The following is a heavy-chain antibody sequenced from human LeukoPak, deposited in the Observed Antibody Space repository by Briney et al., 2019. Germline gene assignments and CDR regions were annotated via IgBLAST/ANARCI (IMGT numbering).Heavy chain of an antibody. Sequence: GGSLRLSCAVSGFXSSGDWMHWVRQARGKGLVWVSLSNNDGSSTSYADSVKGRLTISRDNAKNTLYLQMNSLRAEDTAVYYCARELPRIGGQTDASDIWGQGTMVTVS. CDR1: GFXSSGDW. V-gene: IGHV3-74*01. D-gene: IGHD3-16*01. CDR2: SNNDGSST. CDR3: ARELPRIGGQTDASDI. J-gene: IGHJ3*02.